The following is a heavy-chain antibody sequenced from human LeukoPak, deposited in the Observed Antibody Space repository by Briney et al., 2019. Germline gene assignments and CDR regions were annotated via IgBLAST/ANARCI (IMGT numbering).Heavy chain of an antibody. J-gene: IGHJ6*03. V-gene: IGHV3-53*05. Sequence: GGSLRLSCAASGFTVSGNYMSWVRQAPGKGLEWVSVIYSGGSTYYADSVKGRLTISRDNSKKTLYLQMNSLRAEDTAVYYCAKEYAGSHYYFYYMDVWGKGTTVTVSS. CDR2: IYSGGST. CDR3: AKEYAGSHYYFYYMDV. CDR1: GFTVSGNY.